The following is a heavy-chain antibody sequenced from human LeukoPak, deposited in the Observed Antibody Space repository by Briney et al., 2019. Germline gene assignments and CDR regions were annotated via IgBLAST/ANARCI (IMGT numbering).Heavy chain of an antibody. CDR3: ASLFLCYGCSSSSHNFNI. J-gene: IGHJ3*02. V-gene: IGHV3-74*01. Sequence: GGSLRLSCAASGFTFSSYWMHWVRQAPGKGLVWVSRVNSDGSSTTYADSVKGRFTISRDNAKNTPYLQMNSLRAEDTAVYYCASLFLCYGCSSSSHNFNIWGQGTMVTVSS. CDR1: GFTFSSYW. CDR2: VNSDGSST. D-gene: IGHD6-6*01.